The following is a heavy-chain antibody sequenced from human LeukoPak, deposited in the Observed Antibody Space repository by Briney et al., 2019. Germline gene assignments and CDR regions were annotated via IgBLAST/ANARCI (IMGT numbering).Heavy chain of an antibody. J-gene: IGHJ6*02. CDR1: GFSFTPYS. CDR3: ARGARYYSAVEV. Sequence: GGSLRLSCGVSGFSFTPYSMNWVRQAPGKGLEWISYISSSGSINADSVKGRSTVSRDHAKNSLYLEMNSLRVEDPALYYCARGARYYSAVEVWGQGTAVTVSS. V-gene: IGHV3-48*04. CDR2: ISSSGSI.